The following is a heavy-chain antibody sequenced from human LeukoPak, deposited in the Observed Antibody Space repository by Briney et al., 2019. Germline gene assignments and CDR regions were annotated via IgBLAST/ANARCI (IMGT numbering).Heavy chain of an antibody. Sequence: ASVKVSCKASGYTFSIYNMHWVRQAPGQGLEWMGWISAYNGNTNYAQKLQGGVTMTTDTSTSTAYMELRSLRPDDTAVYYCARDPRIAAAGTWTDYWGQGTLVTVSS. CDR3: ARDPRIAAAGTWTDY. CDR1: GYTFSIYN. D-gene: IGHD6-13*01. CDR2: ISAYNGNT. J-gene: IGHJ4*02. V-gene: IGHV1-18*04.